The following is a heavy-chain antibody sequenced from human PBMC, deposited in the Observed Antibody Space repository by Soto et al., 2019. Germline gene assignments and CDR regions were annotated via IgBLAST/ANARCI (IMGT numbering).Heavy chain of an antibody. Sequence: QVQLVQSGAELKKPGASVKVSCKASGYTFSNYDMNWVRQATGQGPEWIGWVNPNNGDTGYAQKFQGRVTLTTDISTTTAYMELTSLRAEAMAIYYCAKITRKGSAIDFDYWGQGTVITVSS. CDR3: AKITRKGSAIDFDY. V-gene: IGHV1-8*01. CDR1: GYTFSNYD. J-gene: IGHJ4*02. D-gene: IGHD3-10*01. CDR2: VNPNNGDT.